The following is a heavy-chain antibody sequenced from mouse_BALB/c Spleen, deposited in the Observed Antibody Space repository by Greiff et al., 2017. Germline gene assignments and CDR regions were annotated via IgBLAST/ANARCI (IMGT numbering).Heavy chain of an antibody. J-gene: IGHJ3*01. D-gene: IGHD3-2*01. CDR1: GYTFSSYW. CDR2: ILPGSGST. V-gene: IGHV1-9*01. Sequence: QVQLQQSGAELMKPGASVKISCKATGYTFSSYWIEWVKQRPGHGLEWIGEILPGSGSTNYNEKFKGKATFTADTSSNTAYMQLSSLTSEDSAVYYCARGDSSGYVKFAYWGLGTLVTVSA. CDR3: ARGDSSGYVKFAY.